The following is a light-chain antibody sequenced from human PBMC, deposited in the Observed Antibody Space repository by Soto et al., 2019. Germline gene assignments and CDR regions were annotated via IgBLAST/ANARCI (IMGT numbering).Light chain of an antibody. Sequence: EIVLTQSPGTLSLSPGERATLSCRARQSVSSSYLAWYQQKPGQAPRLLIYGASSRATGIPDRFSGSGSGTDFTLTISRLEPEDFAVYYCQQYGSSPPITFGQGTRREIK. V-gene: IGKV3-20*01. CDR1: QSVSSSY. CDR2: GAS. J-gene: IGKJ5*01. CDR3: QQYGSSPPIT.